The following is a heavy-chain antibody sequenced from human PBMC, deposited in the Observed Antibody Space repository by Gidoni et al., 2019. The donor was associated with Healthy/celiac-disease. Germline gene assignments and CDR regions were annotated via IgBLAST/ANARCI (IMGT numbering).Heavy chain of an antibody. Sequence: ELQLLESGGGLVQPGGSLRLSCAASGFPFSSNAMSWVRQAPGKGLEWVSAISGSGGSTYYADSVKGRFTISRDNSKNTLYLQMNSLRAEDTAVYYCAKESNYDYVWGSYRPPGAFDIWGQGTMVTVSS. CDR2: ISGSGGST. D-gene: IGHD3-16*02. CDR3: AKESNYDYVWGSYRPPGAFDI. J-gene: IGHJ3*02. V-gene: IGHV3-23*01. CDR1: GFPFSSNA.